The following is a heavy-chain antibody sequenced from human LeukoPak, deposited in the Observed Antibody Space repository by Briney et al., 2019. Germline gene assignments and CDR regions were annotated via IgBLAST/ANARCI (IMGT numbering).Heavy chain of an antibody. CDR2: ISAYNGNT. D-gene: IGHD3-3*01. V-gene: IGHV1-18*01. J-gene: IGHJ4*02. CDR3: AMGGPVFWSGYYKRPLDY. CDR1: GYTFTSYG. Sequence: ASVKVSCKASGYTFTSYGISWVRQAPGQGLEWMGWISAYNGNTNFAQKFQGRVTITADESTSTAYMELSSLRSEDTAVYYCAMGGPVFWSGYYKRPLDYWGQGTLVTVSS.